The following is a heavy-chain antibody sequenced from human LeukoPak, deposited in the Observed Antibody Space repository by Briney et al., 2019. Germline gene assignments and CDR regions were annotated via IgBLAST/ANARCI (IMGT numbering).Heavy chain of an antibody. V-gene: IGHV3-23*01. CDR1: GFTLSSYA. CDR3: AKDISGSWTDKYFDY. CDR2: ISGSGGTT. J-gene: IGHJ4*02. Sequence: GGSLRLSCAASGFTLSSYAMSWVRQAPGKGLEWVSAISGSGGTTYHADSVKGRFTISRDTSKNTLFLQMNSLRAEDTAVYYCAKDISGSWTDKYFDYWGQGTLVTVSS. D-gene: IGHD1-26*01.